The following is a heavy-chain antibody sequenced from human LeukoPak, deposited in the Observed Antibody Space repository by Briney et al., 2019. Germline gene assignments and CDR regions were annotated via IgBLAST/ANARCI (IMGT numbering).Heavy chain of an antibody. V-gene: IGHV4-34*01. CDR1: GGSFSGYY. CDR3: ARNGGVDY. J-gene: IGHJ4*02. D-gene: IGHD2-21*01. Sequence: SETLSLTCAVYGGSFSGYYWNWIRQPPGKGLEWIGEINNSGSTNYNPSLKSRVTISVDTSKNQFSLKLSSVTAADTAVYYCARNGGVDYWGQGTLVTVSS. CDR2: INNSGST.